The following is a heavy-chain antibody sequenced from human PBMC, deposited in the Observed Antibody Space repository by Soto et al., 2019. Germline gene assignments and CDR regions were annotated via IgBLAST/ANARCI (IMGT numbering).Heavy chain of an antibody. V-gene: IGHV1-3*01. CDR2: ITAGNDNT. CDR3: ARGRGYSVGSNGVDV. Sequence: QVQLVQSGAQVKTPGASVKVSCKASGYTFISFSIHWLRQAPGQRPEWMGWITAGNDNTYFSQKFQGRVTITRDTSANTVYMEVSSLRSADTAVYYCARGRGYSVGSNGVDVWGQGTTVIVSS. J-gene: IGHJ6*02. CDR1: GYTFISFS. D-gene: IGHD5-18*01.